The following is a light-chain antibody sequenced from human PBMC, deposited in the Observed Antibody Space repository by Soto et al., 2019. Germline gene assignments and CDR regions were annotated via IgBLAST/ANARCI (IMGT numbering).Light chain of an antibody. CDR3: CSYAGSSTLV. Sequence: QSALTQPASVSGSPGQSIIISCTGTSSDVGSYNLVSWYQQHPGKAPKLMIFEGSKRPSGLSNRFSGSKSGNTASLTISGLQAEDEADYYCCSYAGSSTLVFGGGTKVTVL. J-gene: IGLJ3*02. CDR1: SSDVGSYNL. CDR2: EGS. V-gene: IGLV2-23*01.